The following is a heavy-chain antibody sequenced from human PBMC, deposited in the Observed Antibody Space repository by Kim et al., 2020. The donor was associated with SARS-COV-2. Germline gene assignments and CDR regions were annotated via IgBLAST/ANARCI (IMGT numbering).Heavy chain of an antibody. CDR3: ARDTNDYGGNSPYFDY. V-gene: IGHV6-1*01. Sequence: SVKSRITINPDTSNNQVSLQLNSVTPDDTAVYYCARDTNDYGGNSPYFDYWGQGTLVTVSS. D-gene: IGHD4-17*01. J-gene: IGHJ4*02.